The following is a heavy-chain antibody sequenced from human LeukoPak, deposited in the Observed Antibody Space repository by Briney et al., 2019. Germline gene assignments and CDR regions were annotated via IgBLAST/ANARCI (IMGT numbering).Heavy chain of an antibody. CDR1: GFTLSSYA. D-gene: IGHD5-12*01. Sequence: GGSLRLSCAASGFTLSSYAMSWVRQAPGKGLEWLTYINRDGSDKNYVDSVKGRFTIFRDNAKNSLYLQMDTLSVEDTAVYYCAKGFVDIVTTMGSRYYYGMDVWGQGTTVTVS. CDR2: INRDGSDK. V-gene: IGHV3-7*05. J-gene: IGHJ6*02. CDR3: AKGFVDIVTTMGSRYYYGMDV.